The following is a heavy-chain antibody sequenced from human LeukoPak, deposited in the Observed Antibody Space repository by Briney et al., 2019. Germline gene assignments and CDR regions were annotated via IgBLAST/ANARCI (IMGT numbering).Heavy chain of an antibody. J-gene: IGHJ6*03. V-gene: IGHV3-7*04. CDR3: ARGVLRYFDWLKGPYYYMDV. CDR2: IKQDGSEK. Sequence: GGSLRLSCAASGFTFSSHWMSWVRQAPGKGLEWVANIKQDGSEKYYVDSVKGRFTISRDNAKNSLYLQMNSLRAEDTAVYYCARGVLRYFDWLKGPYYYMDVWGKGTTVTISS. CDR1: GFTFSSHW. D-gene: IGHD3-9*01.